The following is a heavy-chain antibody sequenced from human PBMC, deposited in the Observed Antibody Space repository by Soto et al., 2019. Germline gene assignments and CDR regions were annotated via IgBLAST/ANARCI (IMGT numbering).Heavy chain of an antibody. Sequence: SETLSLTCTVSGGSISSYYWSWIRQPPGKGLEWIGYIYYSGSTNYNPSLKSRVTISVDTSKNQFSLNLSSVTAADTAVYYCATSDQGYYYGMDVWGQGTTVTVSS. CDR3: ATSDQGYYYGMDV. V-gene: IGHV4-59*01. CDR2: IYYSGST. J-gene: IGHJ6*02. CDR1: GGSISSYY.